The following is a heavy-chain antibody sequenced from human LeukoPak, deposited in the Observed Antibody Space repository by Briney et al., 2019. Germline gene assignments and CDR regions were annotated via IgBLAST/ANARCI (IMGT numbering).Heavy chain of an antibody. CDR2: MNPNSGNT. V-gene: IGHV1-8*03. D-gene: IGHD3-9*01. J-gene: IGHJ6*03. Sequence: ASVKVSCKASGYTFTSYDINWVRQATGQGLEWIGWMNPNSGNTGYAQKFQGRVTITRNTSISTDYMELSRLSSEAPAVSYCARDLRIFEWSSPRGYYYMDVWGKGTTVTVSS. CDR3: ARDLRIFEWSSPRGYYYMDV. CDR1: GYTFTSYD.